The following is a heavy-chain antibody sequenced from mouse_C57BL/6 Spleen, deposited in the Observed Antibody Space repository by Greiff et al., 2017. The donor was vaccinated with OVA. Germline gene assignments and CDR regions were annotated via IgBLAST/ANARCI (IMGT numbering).Heavy chain of an antibody. CDR3: GGGSNYFYYFGY. V-gene: IGHV1-80*01. D-gene: IGHD2-5*01. CDR1: GYAFTSYW. CDR2: LYPGDGDT. J-gene: IGHJ2*01. Sequence: VQLQQPGAELVKPGASVKISCKASGYAFTSYWINWVKQRPGTGLEWLGQLYPGDGDTNYHGQFKGKATLTADKSSRTTYKQLSSLTTEDSAVYYCGGGSNYFYYFGYWGQGTTLAVAS.